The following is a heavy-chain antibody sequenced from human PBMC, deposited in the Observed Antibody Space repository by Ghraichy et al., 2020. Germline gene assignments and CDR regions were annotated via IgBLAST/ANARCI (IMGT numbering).Heavy chain of an antibody. J-gene: IGHJ4*01. CDR3: ASGDIRGVSSAFDY. V-gene: IGHV3-30*04. CDR1: GFPLRSYA. CDR2: ISFDGSNK. D-gene: IGHD3-10*01. Sequence: GESLRLSCAASGFPLRSYAMHWVRQAPGKGLEWVAVISFDGSNKFYADSVKGRFTISRDNSKNTLYLQMNSLRNEDTAVYYCASGDIRGVSSAFDYWGLGTLVTVSS.